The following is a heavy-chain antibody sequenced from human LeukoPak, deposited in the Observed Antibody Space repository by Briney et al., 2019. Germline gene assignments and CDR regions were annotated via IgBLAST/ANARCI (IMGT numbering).Heavy chain of an antibody. D-gene: IGHD6-13*01. CDR2: LHYSGST. CDR3: SRRSRAAAGGAFDI. J-gene: IGHJ3*02. CDR1: GDSISPYY. V-gene: IGHV4-59*01. Sequence: SETLSLTCTVSGDSISPYYWGWIRQPPGKGLEWIGYLHYSGSTNYNPSLKSRVTISVDTSKNQFSLKLSSVTAAATAVYYCSRRSRAAAGGAFDIWGQGTRVTVSS.